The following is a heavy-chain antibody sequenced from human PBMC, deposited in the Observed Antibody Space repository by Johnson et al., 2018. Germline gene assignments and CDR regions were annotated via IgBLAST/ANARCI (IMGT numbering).Heavy chain of an antibody. CDR3: TALSTFVGVVVIAY. J-gene: IGHJ4*02. D-gene: IGHD3-16*02. CDR2: IQSKTDGGTA. V-gene: IGHV3-15*01. CDR1: GFIFTNAW. Sequence: VQLVESGGDLVEPGGSLRLSCAASGFIFTNAWMAWVRQAPGKGLEWVGRIQSKTDGGTADYAAPVKGRFTISRDDSRNTVYLQMNSLKTEDTPVYYCTALSTFVGVVVIAYWGQGTLVTVSS.